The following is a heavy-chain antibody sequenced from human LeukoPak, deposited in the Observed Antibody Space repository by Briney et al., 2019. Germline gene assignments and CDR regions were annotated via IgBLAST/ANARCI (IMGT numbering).Heavy chain of an antibody. CDR3: ARKPGAYDSSGYLFDY. D-gene: IGHD3-22*01. CDR1: GFTVSSNY. CDR2: IHSGGNT. Sequence: PGGSLRLSCAASGFTVSSNYMAWVRQAPGKGLDWVSVIHSGGNTFYADSVEGRFTISRDNSKNTLYLQMNSLRTEDTAVYYCARKPGAYDSSGYLFDYWGQGTLVTVSS. J-gene: IGHJ4*02. V-gene: IGHV3-66*01.